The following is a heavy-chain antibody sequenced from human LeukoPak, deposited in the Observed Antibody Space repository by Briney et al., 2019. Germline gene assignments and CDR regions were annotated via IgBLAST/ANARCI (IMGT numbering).Heavy chain of an antibody. CDR1: GFPFSGYA. D-gene: IGHD6-19*01. CDR2: VGTSGST. V-gene: IGHV3-23*01. Sequence: PGGSLRLSFTASGFPFSGYAMNWVRPAPGEGVGWVSAVGTSGSTYYTDSVKGRFTISRDNSKNTLYLQMNSLRAEDTAVYYCAPLAVADNSFDYWGQGTLVTVSS. J-gene: IGHJ4*02. CDR3: APLAVADNSFDY.